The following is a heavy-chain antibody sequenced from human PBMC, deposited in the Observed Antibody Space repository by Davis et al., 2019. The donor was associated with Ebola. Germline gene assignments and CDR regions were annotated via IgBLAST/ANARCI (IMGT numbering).Heavy chain of an antibody. D-gene: IGHD1-14*01. CDR2: ISSSSSYT. CDR1: GFTFSDYY. CDR3: ARDINSQDVRRAFDI. J-gene: IGHJ3*02. V-gene: IGHV3-11*06. Sequence: GESLKISCAASGFTFSDYYMSWIRQAPGKGLEWVSYISSSSSYTNYADSVKGRFTISRDNAKNSLYLQMNSLRAEDTAVYYCARDINSQDVRRAFDIWGQGTMVTVSS.